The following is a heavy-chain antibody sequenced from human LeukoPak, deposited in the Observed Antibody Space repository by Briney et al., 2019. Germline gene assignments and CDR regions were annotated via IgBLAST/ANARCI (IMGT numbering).Heavy chain of an antibody. J-gene: IGHJ3*02. D-gene: IGHD1-26*01. Sequence: SETLSLTCAVYGGSFSGYYWSWIRQPPGKGLEWIGEINHSGSTNYNPSLKSRVTISVDTSKNQFSLKLSSVTAADTAVYYCARDDRSGSGAVAFDIWGQGTMVTVSS. V-gene: IGHV4-34*01. CDR2: INHSGST. CDR3: ARDDRSGSGAVAFDI. CDR1: GGSFSGYY.